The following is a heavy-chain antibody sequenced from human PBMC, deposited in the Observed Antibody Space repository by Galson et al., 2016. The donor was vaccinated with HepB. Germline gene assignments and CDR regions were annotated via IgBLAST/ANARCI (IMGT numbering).Heavy chain of an antibody. Sequence: SLRLSCAASGFTFSYYYMSWIRQAPGKGLEWVSYISSDGRTINYADSVKGRFTISRGNAKNSLYLHMNSLTGEDTAVYYCARMFPLYSSGWYVRGDGWFDSWGQGTLVTVSS. CDR1: GFTFSYYY. V-gene: IGHV3-11*01. J-gene: IGHJ5*01. CDR3: ARMFPLYSSGWYVRGDGWFDS. D-gene: IGHD6-19*01. CDR2: ISSDGRTI.